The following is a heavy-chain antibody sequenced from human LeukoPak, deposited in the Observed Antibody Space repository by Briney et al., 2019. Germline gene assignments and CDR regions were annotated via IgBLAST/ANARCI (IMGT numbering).Heavy chain of an antibody. Sequence: GGSLRLSCAASGFTFSNAWMRWVRQAPGKGREGVGRIKSKTEGGTTDYAAAVKGRFTISRDDSKNTLYPQMNSLKTEDTAVYYCTTELFRLGELSRFDYWGQGALVTVSS. CDR3: TTELFRLGELSRFDY. D-gene: IGHD3-16*02. CDR1: GFTFSNAW. CDR2: IKSKTEGGTT. V-gene: IGHV3-15*01. J-gene: IGHJ4*02.